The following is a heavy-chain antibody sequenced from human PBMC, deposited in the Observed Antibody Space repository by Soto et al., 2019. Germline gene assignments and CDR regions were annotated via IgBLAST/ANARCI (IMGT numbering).Heavy chain of an antibody. Sequence: GGSLRLSCTASGFIFSDHGMHWVRQAPGKGLEWVASISGSVGSTFYADSVKGRFTISRDNYLNTLDLQLNSLRAEDTAVYYCAKDRTIASRTFDSWGQGALVTSPQ. CDR2: ISGSVGST. CDR1: GFIFSDHG. J-gene: IGHJ4*02. D-gene: IGHD6-6*01. CDR3: AKDRTIASRTFDS. V-gene: IGHV3-23*01.